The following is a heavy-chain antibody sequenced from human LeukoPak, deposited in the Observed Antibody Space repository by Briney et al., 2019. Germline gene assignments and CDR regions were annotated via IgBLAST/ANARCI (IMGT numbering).Heavy chain of an antibody. J-gene: IGHJ4*02. D-gene: IGHD5-18*01. CDR1: GFTFSSYA. CDR3: ARGRRGYSYGPDY. Sequence: PGGSLRLSCAASGFTFSSYAMHWVRQAPGKGLEWVAVISYDGSNKYYADSVKGRFTISRDNSKNTLYLQMNSLRAEDTAVYYCARGRRGYSYGPDYWGQGTLVTVPS. V-gene: IGHV3-30-3*01. CDR2: ISYDGSNK.